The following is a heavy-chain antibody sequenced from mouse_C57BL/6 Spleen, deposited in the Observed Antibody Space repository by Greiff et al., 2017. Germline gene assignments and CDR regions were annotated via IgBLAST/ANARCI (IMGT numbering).Heavy chain of an antibody. CDR2: IRNKANGYTT. Sequence: EVQLVESGGGLVQPGGSLSLSCAASGFTFTDYYMSWVRQPPGKALEWLGFIRNKANGYTTEYSASVKGRFTISSDNSQSILYLQMNALRAEDSATYYCARSPFSYGSSCGYWYFDVWGTGTTVTVSS. V-gene: IGHV7-3*01. J-gene: IGHJ1*03. CDR1: GFTFTDYY. CDR3: ARSPFSYGSSCGYWYFDV. D-gene: IGHD1-1*01.